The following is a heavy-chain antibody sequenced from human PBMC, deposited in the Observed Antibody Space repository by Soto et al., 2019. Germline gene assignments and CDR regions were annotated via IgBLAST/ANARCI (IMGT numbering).Heavy chain of an antibody. CDR3: ARTTGSRSLDV. V-gene: IGHV4-61*08. CDR1: GASISNTGFY. Sequence: QVQLQESGPGLVKPSETLSLTATVSGASISNTGFYWSWIRQPPGKGLEWIGYIYSSGSTTYNSSLKRRVTISLDPSKNQVSLVLSSVTAADTAKYYCARTTGSRSLDVWGRGTMVYVSS. CDR2: IYSSGST. J-gene: IGHJ3*01. D-gene: IGHD3-9*01.